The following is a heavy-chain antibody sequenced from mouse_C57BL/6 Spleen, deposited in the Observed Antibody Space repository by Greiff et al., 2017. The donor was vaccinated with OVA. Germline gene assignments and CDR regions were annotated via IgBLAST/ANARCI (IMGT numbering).Heavy chain of an antibody. CDR1: GYTFTSYW. CDR3: ARMVTAWFAY. CDR2: IDPSDSYT. V-gene: IGHV1-59*01. Sequence: VQLQQPGAELVRPGTSVKLSCKASGYTFTSYWMHWVKQRPGQGLEWIGVIDPSDSYTNYNQKFKGKATLTVDTSSSTAYMQLCSLTSEDSAVYYCARMVTAWFAYWGQGTLVTVSA. J-gene: IGHJ3*01. D-gene: IGHD2-2*01.